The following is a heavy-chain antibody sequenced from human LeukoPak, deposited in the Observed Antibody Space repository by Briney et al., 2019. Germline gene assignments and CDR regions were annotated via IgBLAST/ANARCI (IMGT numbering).Heavy chain of an antibody. CDR1: GDSITSGRYY. CDR3: ARGRGYGLFDY. CDR2: IYTSGST. J-gene: IGHJ4*02. Sequence: SETLSLTCTVSGDSITSGRYYWTWIRQPAGKGLEWIGRIYTSGSTNYNPSLKSRVTISVETSKNQFSLKLSSVTAADTAVYYCARGRGYGLFDYWGQGTLVTVSS. D-gene: IGHD5-18*01. V-gene: IGHV4-61*02.